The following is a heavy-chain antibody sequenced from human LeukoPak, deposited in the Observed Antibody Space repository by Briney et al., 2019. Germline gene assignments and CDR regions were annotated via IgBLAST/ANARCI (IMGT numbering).Heavy chain of an antibody. Sequence: SETLSLTCAVSGSSISSDYWWHWIRQPPGKGLEWIGTIHHSGSTYYNPSLKSRVTIFVDTSNNQFSLKLTSVTAADTAVHYCAREPAGRGAMEYWGQGTQVTVSS. CDR3: AREPAGRGAMEY. CDR1: GSSISSDYW. J-gene: IGHJ4*02. CDR2: IHHSGST. V-gene: IGHV4-38-2*01. D-gene: IGHD2/OR15-2a*01.